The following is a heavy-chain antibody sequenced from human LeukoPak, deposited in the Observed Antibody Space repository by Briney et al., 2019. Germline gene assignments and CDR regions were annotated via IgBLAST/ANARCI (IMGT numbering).Heavy chain of an antibody. CDR3: AKDAAAAGTNDY. Sequence: PGGSLRLSCAASGFTFSSYGMHWVRQAPGKGLEWVAFIRYDGSNKYYADSVKGRFTISRDNSRNTLYLQMNSLRAEDTAVYYCAKDAAAAGTNDYWGQGTLVTVSS. D-gene: IGHD6-13*01. J-gene: IGHJ4*02. V-gene: IGHV3-30*02. CDR1: GFTFSSYG. CDR2: IRYDGSNK.